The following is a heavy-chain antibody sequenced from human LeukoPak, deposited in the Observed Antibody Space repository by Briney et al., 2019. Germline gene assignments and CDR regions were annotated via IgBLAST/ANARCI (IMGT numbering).Heavy chain of an antibody. CDR3: ARVYDFWSGFYFDY. D-gene: IGHD3-3*01. Sequence: GGSLRLSCAASGFTFSSYSMNWVRQAPGKGLEWVSYISSSSSTIYYADSVKGRFTISRDNAKNSLYLQMNSLRAEDTAVYYCARVYDFWSGFYFDYWGQGTLVTVSS. J-gene: IGHJ4*02. V-gene: IGHV3-48*01. CDR1: GFTFSSYS. CDR2: ISSSSSTI.